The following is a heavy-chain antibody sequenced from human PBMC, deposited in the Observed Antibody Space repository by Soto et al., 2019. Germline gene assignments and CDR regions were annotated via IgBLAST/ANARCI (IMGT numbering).Heavy chain of an antibody. V-gene: IGHV3-30*03. J-gene: IGHJ6*02. Sequence: GGSLRLSCAASGFTFSNYGMHWVRQAPGKGLEWVAVISYDGSKKYYADSVKGRFTISRDNSKNTLYLQMNSLRAEDTAVYYCARDQGYYGMDVWGQGTTVTVSS. CDR1: GFTFSNYG. CDR3: ARDQGYYGMDV. CDR2: ISYDGSKK.